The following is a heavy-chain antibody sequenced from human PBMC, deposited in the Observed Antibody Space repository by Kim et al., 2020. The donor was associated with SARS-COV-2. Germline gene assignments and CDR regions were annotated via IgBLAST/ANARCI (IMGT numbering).Heavy chain of an antibody. J-gene: IGHJ6*02. CDR3: ARGVSYCSSTSCYADDYYYYGMDV. CDR2: ISSNGGST. D-gene: IGHD2-2*01. CDR1: GFTFSSYA. Sequence: GGSLRLSCAASGFTFSSYAMHWVRQAPGKGLEYVSAISSNGGSTYYANSVKGRFTISRDNSKNTLYLQMGSLRAEDMAVYYCARGVSYCSSTSCYADDYYYYGMDVWGQGTTVTVSS. V-gene: IGHV3-64*01.